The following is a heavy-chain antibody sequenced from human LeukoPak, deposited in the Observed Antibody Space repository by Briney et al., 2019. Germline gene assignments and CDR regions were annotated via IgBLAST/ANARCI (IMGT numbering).Heavy chain of an antibody. V-gene: IGHV4-4*02. Sequence: PSGTLSLTCAVSGGSISSSNWWSWVRQPPGKGLEWIGEIYHSGSTNYNPSLKSRVTISVDTSKNQFSLKLSSVTAADTAVYYCASGGIAAAATSGNWFDPWGQGTLVTVSS. CDR3: ASGGIAAAATSGNWFDP. D-gene: IGHD6-13*01. CDR1: GGSISSSNW. CDR2: IYHSGST. J-gene: IGHJ5*02.